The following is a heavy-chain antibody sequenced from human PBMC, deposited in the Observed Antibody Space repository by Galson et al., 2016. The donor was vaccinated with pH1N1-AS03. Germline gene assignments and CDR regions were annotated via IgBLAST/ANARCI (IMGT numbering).Heavy chain of an antibody. CDR2: MYYSGAT. CDR3: GRHLRNSYSMDV. V-gene: IGHV4-59*08. Sequence: ETLSLTCTVSGGSISGYHWSWIRQPPGKGLEWIGYMYYSGATNYNPSLRSRVTISVDTSKNQLSLKVSSVTAADTAVYYCGRHLRNSYSMDVWGQGTTVTVSS. CDR1: GGSISGYH. J-gene: IGHJ6*02. D-gene: IGHD2-21*01.